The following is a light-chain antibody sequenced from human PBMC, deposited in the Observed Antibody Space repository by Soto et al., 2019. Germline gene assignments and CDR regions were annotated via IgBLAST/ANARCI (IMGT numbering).Light chain of an antibody. CDR1: QSISSY. J-gene: IGKJ1*01. V-gene: IGKV1-39*01. CDR2: AAS. Sequence: IQMTKTPSSLSASIGDRVTITCRASQSISSYLNWYQQKPGKAPKLLIYAASSLQSGVPSRFSGSGSGTDFTLTISSLQPEDFATYYCQQSYSTPAFGQGTKVDI. CDR3: QQSYSTPA.